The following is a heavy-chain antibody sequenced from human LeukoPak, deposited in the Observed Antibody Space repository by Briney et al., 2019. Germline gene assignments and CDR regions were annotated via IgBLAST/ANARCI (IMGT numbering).Heavy chain of an antibody. Sequence: GGSLRLSCAASGFTFDDYAMHWVRQAPGKGLEWVSGISWNSGSIGYADSVKGRFTISRDNAKNSLYLQMNSLRAEDTALYYCAKDSRSWYHDNYFDYWGQGTLVTVSS. J-gene: IGHJ4*02. D-gene: IGHD6-13*01. CDR2: ISWNSGSI. CDR3: AKDSRSWYHDNYFDY. CDR1: GFTFDDYA. V-gene: IGHV3-9*01.